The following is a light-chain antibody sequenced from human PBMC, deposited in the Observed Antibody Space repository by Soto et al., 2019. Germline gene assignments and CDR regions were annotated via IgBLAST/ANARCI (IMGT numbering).Light chain of an antibody. CDR2: EVT. CDR1: SSDVGGYNY. Sequence: QSVLTQPPSASGSPGQSVTISCTGTSSDVGGYNYVSWYQQYPGRAPKLMIYEVTKRPSGVPDRFSGSKSGNTASLTVSGLQAEDAVDYYCSSYAASNNFYFVFGGGTKVTVL. V-gene: IGLV2-8*01. CDR3: SSYAASNNFYFV. J-gene: IGLJ3*02.